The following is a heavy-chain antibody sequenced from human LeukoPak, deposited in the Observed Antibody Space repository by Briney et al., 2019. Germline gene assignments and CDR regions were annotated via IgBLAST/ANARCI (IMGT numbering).Heavy chain of an antibody. CDR2: ISGSAGGT. CDR1: DSGFTFSSYA. J-gene: IGHJ1*01. Sequence: PGRSLRLSCAASDSGFTFSSYAMSWLRQAPGKGLGWFSVISGSAGGTSYADSVQGRFTISRDNSKNTLDLQMNSLRAEDTAVYYCAKDHDSVAAAGNKYWGQGTLVTVSS. D-gene: IGHD6-13*01. V-gene: IGHV3-23*01. CDR3: AKDHDSVAAAGNKY.